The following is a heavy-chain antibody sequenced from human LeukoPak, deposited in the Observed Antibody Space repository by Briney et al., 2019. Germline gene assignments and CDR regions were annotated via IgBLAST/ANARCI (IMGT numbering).Heavy chain of an antibody. J-gene: IGHJ4*02. Sequence: PSETLSLTCAVYGGSFSGYYWSWIRQPPGKGLEWIGEINHSGSTNYNPSLKGRVTISVDTSKNQFSLKLSSVTAADTAVYYCARIGIAALDGVDYWGQGTLVTVSS. V-gene: IGHV4-34*01. CDR3: ARIGIAALDGVDY. D-gene: IGHD6-13*01. CDR2: INHSGST. CDR1: GGSFSGYY.